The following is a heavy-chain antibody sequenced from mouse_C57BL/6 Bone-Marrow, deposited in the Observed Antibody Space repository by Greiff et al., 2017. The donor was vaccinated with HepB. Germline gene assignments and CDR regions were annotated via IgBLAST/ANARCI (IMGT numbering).Heavy chain of an antibody. Sequence: EVQGVESGGGLVKPGGSLKLSCAASGFPFSSYAMSWVRQTPEKRLEWVATISDGGSYTYYPDNVKGRFTISRDNAKNNLYLQMSHLKSEDTAMYYCARGSYYYDYAFDYWGQGTTLTVSS. D-gene: IGHD2-4*01. CDR3: ARGSYYYDYAFDY. CDR1: GFPFSSYA. V-gene: IGHV5-4*01. CDR2: ISDGGSYT. J-gene: IGHJ2*01.